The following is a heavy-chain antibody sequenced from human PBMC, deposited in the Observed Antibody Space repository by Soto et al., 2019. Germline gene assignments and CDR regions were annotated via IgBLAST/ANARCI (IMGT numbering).Heavy chain of an antibody. CDR3: AKDKASITGTDY. J-gene: IGHJ4*02. Sequence: GGSLRLSCAASGFTFSSYAMSWVRQAPGKGLEWVSAISGNGGSTYYADSVKGRFTISRDNSKNTLYLQMNSLRAEDTAVYYCAKDKASITGTDYWGQGTLVTVSS. D-gene: IGHD1-20*01. CDR1: GFTFSSYA. CDR2: ISGNGGST. V-gene: IGHV3-23*01.